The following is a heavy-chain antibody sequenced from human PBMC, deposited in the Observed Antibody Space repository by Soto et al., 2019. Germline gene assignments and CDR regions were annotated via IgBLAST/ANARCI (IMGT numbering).Heavy chain of an antibody. D-gene: IGHD5-18*01. Sequence: SETLSLTCTVSGGSVSRGSYYWSWIRQPPGKGLEWIGYIYYSGSTNYNPSLKSRVTISVDRSKNQFSLKVTSVTAADTAVYYCARSGNSYATGYFEFWGQGIQVT. CDR3: ARSGNSYATGYFEF. CDR2: IYYSGST. CDR1: GGSVSRGSYY. J-gene: IGHJ4*02. V-gene: IGHV4-61*01.